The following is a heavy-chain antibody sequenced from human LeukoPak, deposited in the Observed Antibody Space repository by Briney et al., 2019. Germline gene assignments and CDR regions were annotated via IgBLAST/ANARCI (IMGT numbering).Heavy chain of an antibody. CDR2: INHSGST. J-gene: IGHJ4*02. V-gene: IGHV4-39*07. CDR1: GVSISSSSYY. CDR3: ARGVGSPVN. Sequence: SETLSLTCTVSGVSISSSSYYWGWIRQPPGKGLEWIGEINHSGSTNYNPSLKSRVTISVDTSKNQFSLKLSSVTAADTAVYYCARGVGSPVNWGQGTLVTVSS. D-gene: IGHD4-17*01.